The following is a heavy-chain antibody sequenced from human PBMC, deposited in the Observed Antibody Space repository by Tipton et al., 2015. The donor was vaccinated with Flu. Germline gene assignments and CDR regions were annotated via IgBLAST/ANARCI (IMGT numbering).Heavy chain of an antibody. CDR1: DGSIGSYH. CDR3: ATWEYLNGWYVGV. Sequence: TLSLTCTVSDGSIGSYHWSWIRQPPGKGLEWIGDIYYGGSPNYNPSLKSRVSISIDTSKQQVSLKLTSVTAADTAVYYCATWEYLNGWYVGVWGQGTMVTVSS. J-gene: IGHJ3*01. V-gene: IGHV4-59*08. CDR2: IYYGGSP. D-gene: IGHD6-19*01.